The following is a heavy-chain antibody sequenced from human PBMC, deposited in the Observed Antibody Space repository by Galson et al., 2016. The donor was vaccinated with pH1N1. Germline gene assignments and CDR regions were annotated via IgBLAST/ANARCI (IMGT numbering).Heavy chain of an antibody. CDR3: ARSRDFSFDY. Sequence: SLRLSCAASGFTLSCCAMYWVRQAPGKGLECVALISKDGNNVYYADSVKGRFTISRDSSNNTLYLQMNSLRTEDTAIYYCARSRDFSFDYWGQGALVTVAS. CDR2: ISKDGNNV. CDR1: GFTLSCCA. J-gene: IGHJ4*02. D-gene: IGHD4-11*01. V-gene: IGHV3-30*04.